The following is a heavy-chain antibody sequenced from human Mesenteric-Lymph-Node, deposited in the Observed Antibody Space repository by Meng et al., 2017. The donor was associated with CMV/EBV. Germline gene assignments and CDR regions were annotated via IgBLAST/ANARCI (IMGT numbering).Heavy chain of an antibody. J-gene: IGHJ6*02. D-gene: IGHD3-3*01. CDR2: ISYDGSNK. Sequence: GGSLRLSCAASGFTFSSYAMHWVRQAPGKGLEWVAVISYDGSNKYYADSVKGRFTISRDNSKNTLYLQMNSLRAEDTAVYYCARGLFYDFWSFRTPGMDVWGQGTTVTVSS. V-gene: IGHV3-30-3*01. CDR1: GFTFSSYA. CDR3: ARGLFYDFWSFRTPGMDV.